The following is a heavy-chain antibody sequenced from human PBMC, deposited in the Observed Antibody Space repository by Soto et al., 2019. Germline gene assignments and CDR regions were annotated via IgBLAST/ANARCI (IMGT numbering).Heavy chain of an antibody. V-gene: IGHV3-33*01. Sequence: GGSLRLSCAASGFTLSNYGMHWVRQAPGKGLDWVAVMWSDGTTTFYTDSVKGRFTLSRDNSKNTLYLQMDSLRAEDTAVYYCARDPYENSGSYFNAPFDSWGQGTLVTVSS. CDR1: GFTLSNYG. J-gene: IGHJ4*02. CDR3: ARDPYENSGSYFNAPFDS. D-gene: IGHD3-22*01. CDR2: MWSDGTTT.